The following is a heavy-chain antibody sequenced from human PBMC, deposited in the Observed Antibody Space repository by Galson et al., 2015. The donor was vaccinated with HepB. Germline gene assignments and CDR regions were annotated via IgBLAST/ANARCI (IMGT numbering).Heavy chain of an antibody. Sequence: SVKVSCKASGYTFTSYNINWVRQAPGQGLEWMGIISPSGGSTSYAQKFQGRITMTRDTSTSTVCMELSSLRSEDTAVYYCARDKGGNWRYFDYWGQGTLVTVSS. CDR1: GYTFTSYN. J-gene: IGHJ4*02. V-gene: IGHV1-46*01. D-gene: IGHD1-1*01. CDR3: ARDKGGNWRYFDY. CDR2: ISPSGGST.